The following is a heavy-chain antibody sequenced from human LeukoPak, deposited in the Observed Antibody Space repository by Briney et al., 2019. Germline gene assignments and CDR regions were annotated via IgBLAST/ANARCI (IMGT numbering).Heavy chain of an antibody. CDR1: GGTFGSYA. CDR2: IIPIFGTA. CDR3: ARDPREYCGGDCYVP. J-gene: IGHJ5*02. Sequence: GASVKVSCKASGGTFGSYAISWVRQAPGQGLEWMGRIIPIFGTANYAQKFQGRVTITTDESASTAYMELSSLRSEDTAAYYCARDPREYCGGDCYVPWGQGTLVTVSS. D-gene: IGHD2-21*02. V-gene: IGHV1-69*05.